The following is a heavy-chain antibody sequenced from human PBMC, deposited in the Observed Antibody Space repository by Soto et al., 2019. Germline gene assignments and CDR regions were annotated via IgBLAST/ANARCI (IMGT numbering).Heavy chain of an antibody. CDR2: FDPEDGET. CDR3: AKGTVGHDLKGMDV. V-gene: IGHV1-24*01. Sequence: GASVKVSCKVSGYTLTELSMHWVRQAPGKGLEWMGGFDPEDGETIYAQKFQGRVTMTEDTSTDTAYMELSSLRSEDTAVYYCAKGTVGHDLKGMDVWGQGTTVTVSS. D-gene: IGHD3-10*01. J-gene: IGHJ6*02. CDR1: GYTLTELS.